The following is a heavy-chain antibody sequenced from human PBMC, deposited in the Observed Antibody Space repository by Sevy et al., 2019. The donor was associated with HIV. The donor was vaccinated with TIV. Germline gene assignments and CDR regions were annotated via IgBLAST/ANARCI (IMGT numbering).Heavy chain of an antibody. D-gene: IGHD2-15*01. CDR1: GFXIRTYN. CDR3: ERDLVXXATTXXXXXXXXX. V-gene: IGHV3-21*01. Sequence: GGSLRLSCAASGFXIRTYNMNWVRQAPGKGLEWVSSISSSSTYIYYADSVKGRFTISRDNAKNSLYLQMSSLRAEDXAVYYCERDLVXXATTXXXXXXXXXXGXGXTVTVSS. J-gene: IGHJ6*04. CDR2: ISSSSTYI.